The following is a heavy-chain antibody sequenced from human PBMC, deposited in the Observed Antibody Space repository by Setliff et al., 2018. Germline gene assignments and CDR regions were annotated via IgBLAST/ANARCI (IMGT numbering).Heavy chain of an antibody. CDR3: ARDMGQPYYFES. Sequence: PSETLSLTCTVSGGSIGSGSHYWSWIRQPAGKGLEWIGRIYASGSTNYNPSLKSRVTISVDTSKNQFALNPKSVTAADTAVYYCARDMGQPYYFESWGLGTLVTVSS. CDR2: IYASGST. D-gene: IGHD1-1*01. CDR1: GGSIGSGSHY. J-gene: IGHJ4*01. V-gene: IGHV4-61*02.